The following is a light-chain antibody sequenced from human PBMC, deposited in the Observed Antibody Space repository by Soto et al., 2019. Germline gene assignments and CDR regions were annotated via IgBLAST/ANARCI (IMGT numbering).Light chain of an antibody. CDR3: XQXXXWPPIT. CDR2: DAS. V-gene: IGKV3-11*01. Sequence: ENVLTQSPAILSLSPGDTATLSCRASQSVGRYLAWYQQRPGQAPRLVIYDASNRATGVPDRFSGSGSGTDFTLSISHLEXEXXXVYYXXQXXXWPPITXXQGTR. CDR1: QSVGRY. J-gene: IGKJ5*01.